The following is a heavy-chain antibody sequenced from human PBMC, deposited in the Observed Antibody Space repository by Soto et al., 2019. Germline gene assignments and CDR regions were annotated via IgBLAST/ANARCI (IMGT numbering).Heavy chain of an antibody. CDR3: ARDPTEQLVFGYFDY. D-gene: IGHD6-13*01. CDR1: GFTFSSCA. Sequence: QVQLVESGGGVVQPGRSLRLSCAASGFTFSSCAMQWVLQAPGKGLEWVAVMSCDGANKHYADAVKGRFPVSRDNSQNPLNLQRNSLRAEDTAVYHCARDPTEQLVFGYFDYWGQGTLVTVSS. CDR2: MSCDGANK. J-gene: IGHJ4*02. V-gene: IGHV3-30-3*01.